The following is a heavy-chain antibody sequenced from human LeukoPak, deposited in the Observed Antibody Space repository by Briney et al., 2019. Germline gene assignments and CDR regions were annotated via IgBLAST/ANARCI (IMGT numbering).Heavy chain of an antibody. CDR1: GYSISSGYY. CDR3: ARDLRYFDWLLTDY. CDR2: IYHSGIT. Sequence: PSETLSLTCTVSGYSISSGYYWGWVRQPPGKGLEWIGSIYHSGITYYNPSLKSRVTISVDTSKNQFSLKLSSVTAADTAVYYCARDLRYFDWLLTDYWGQGTLVTVSS. V-gene: IGHV4-38-2*02. D-gene: IGHD3-9*01. J-gene: IGHJ4*02.